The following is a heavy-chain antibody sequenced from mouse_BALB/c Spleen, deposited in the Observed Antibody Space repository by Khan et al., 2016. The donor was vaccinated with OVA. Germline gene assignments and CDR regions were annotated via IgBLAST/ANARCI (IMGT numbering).Heavy chain of an antibody. D-gene: IGHD2-3*01. CDR2: IYPYNDDT. Sequence: VQLKQSGPELVKPGASVKMSCKASGYTFTSYVMHWVKQKPGLGLEWIGYIYPYNDDTKYNEKFKGKATLTSDKSSSTAYMELSSLTSEDSAVNYCAPVYGYYVSFAYWGQGTLVTVSA. V-gene: IGHV1S136*01. J-gene: IGHJ3*01. CDR1: GYTFTSYV. CDR3: APVYGYYVSFAY.